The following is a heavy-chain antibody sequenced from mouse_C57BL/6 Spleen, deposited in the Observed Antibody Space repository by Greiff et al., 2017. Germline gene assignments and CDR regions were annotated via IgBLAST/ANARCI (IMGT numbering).Heavy chain of an antibody. J-gene: IGHJ4*01. V-gene: IGHV1-69*01. CDR2: FDPSDSYT. CDR3: ARIGNYAMDY. D-gene: IGHD1-1*02. Sequence: QVQLQQPGAELVMPGASVKLSCKASGYTFTSYWMHWVKQRPGQGLEWIGEFDPSDSYTNYNQKFKGKSTLTVDKSSSTAYMQLSSLTSEDSAVYYCARIGNYAMDYWGQGTSVTVSS. CDR1: GYTFTSYW.